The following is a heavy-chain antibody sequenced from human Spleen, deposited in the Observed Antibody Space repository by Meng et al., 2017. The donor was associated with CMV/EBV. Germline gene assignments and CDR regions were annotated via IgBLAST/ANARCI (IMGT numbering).Heavy chain of an antibody. CDR2: ISSSSSYI. CDR1: GFTFSSYS. J-gene: IGHJ4*02. V-gene: IGHV3-21*01. CDR3: AKDMGGGYAADY. D-gene: IGHD2-2*01. Sequence: GGSLRLSCAASGFTFSSYSMNWVRQAPGKGLEWVSSISSSSSYIYYADSVKGRFTISRDNAKNSLYLQMNSLRAEDTAVYYCAKDMGGGYAADYWGQGTLVTVSS.